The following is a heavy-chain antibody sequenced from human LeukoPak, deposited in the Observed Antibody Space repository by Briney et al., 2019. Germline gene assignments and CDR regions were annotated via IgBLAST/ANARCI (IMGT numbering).Heavy chain of an antibody. CDR1: GFTFDDYT. J-gene: IGHJ3*02. D-gene: IGHD2-15*01. CDR2: ISWDGGST. V-gene: IGHV3-43*01. Sequence: GGSLRLSCAASGFTFDDYTMHWVRQAPGKGLEWVSLISWDGGSTYYADSVKGRFTISRDNSKNSLYLQMNSLRAEDTAVYYCARGRGYCSGGSCYALAFDIWGQGTMVTVSS. CDR3: ARGRGYCSGGSCYALAFDI.